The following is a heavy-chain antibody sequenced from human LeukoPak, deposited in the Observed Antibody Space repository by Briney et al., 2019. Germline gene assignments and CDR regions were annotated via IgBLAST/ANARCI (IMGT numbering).Heavy chain of an antibody. CDR2: INHSGST. CDR1: GGSFSGYY. CDR3: ARGRAKIVGATDFDY. V-gene: IGHV4-34*01. Sequence: SETLSLTCAVYGGSFSGYYWSWIRQPPGKGLEWIGEINHSGSTNYNPSLKSRVTISVDTSENQFSLKLSSVTAADTAVYYCARGRAKIVGATDFDYWGQGTLVTVSS. D-gene: IGHD1-26*01. J-gene: IGHJ4*02.